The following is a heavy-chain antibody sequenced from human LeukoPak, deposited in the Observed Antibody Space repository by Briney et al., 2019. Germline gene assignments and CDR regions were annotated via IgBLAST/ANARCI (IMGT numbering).Heavy chain of an antibody. J-gene: IGHJ4*02. Sequence: GGSLRLSCAASGFTFSSYAMHWVRQAPGKGLEWVAVISYDGSNKYYADSVKGRFTISRDNSKNTLYLQMNNLRAEDTAVYYCARLVVDTAMVDYWGQGTLVTVSS. V-gene: IGHV3-30-3*01. D-gene: IGHD5-18*01. CDR1: GFTFSSYA. CDR2: ISYDGSNK. CDR3: ARLVVDTAMVDY.